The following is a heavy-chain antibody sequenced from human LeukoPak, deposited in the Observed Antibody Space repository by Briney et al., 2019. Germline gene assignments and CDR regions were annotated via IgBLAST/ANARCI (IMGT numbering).Heavy chain of an antibody. CDR1: GFTFSSYS. CDR3: ARERIQLWLIEHAFDI. J-gene: IGHJ3*02. V-gene: IGHV3-21*01. CDR2: ISSSSSYI. Sequence: GGSLRLSCAASGFTFSSYSMNWVRQAPGKGLEWVSSISSSSSYIYYADSVKGRFTISRDNAKNSLYLQMNSLRDEDTAVYYCARERIQLWLIEHAFDIWGQGTMVTVSS. D-gene: IGHD5-18*01.